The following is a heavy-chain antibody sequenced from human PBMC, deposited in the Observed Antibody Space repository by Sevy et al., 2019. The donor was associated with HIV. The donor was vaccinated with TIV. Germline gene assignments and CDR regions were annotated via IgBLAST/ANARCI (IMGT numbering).Heavy chain of an antibody. CDR3: AKEGASSALPTAMHYYYYGMDV. D-gene: IGHD5-18*01. Sequence: GGSLRLSCAASGFTFSSYAMSWVRQAPGKGLEWVSAISGSGGSTYYADSVKGRFTISRDNSKNTLYLQMNSLRAEDTAVYYCAKEGASSALPTAMHYYYYGMDVWGQGTTVIVSS. V-gene: IGHV3-23*01. CDR2: ISGSGGST. CDR1: GFTFSSYA. J-gene: IGHJ6*02.